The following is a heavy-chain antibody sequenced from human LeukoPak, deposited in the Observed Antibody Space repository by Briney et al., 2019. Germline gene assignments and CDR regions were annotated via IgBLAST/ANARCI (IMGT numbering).Heavy chain of an antibody. D-gene: IGHD6-13*01. CDR1: GGTFSSYA. V-gene: IGHV1-69*13. J-gene: IGHJ4*02. CDR2: IIPIFGTA. Sequence: SVKVSCKASGGTFSSYAISWVRQAPGQGLEWMGGIIPIFGTANYAQKFQGRVTITADESTSAAYMELSSLRSEDTAVYYCARASRKSSSWYYFDYWGQGTLVTVSS. CDR3: ARASRKSSSWYYFDY.